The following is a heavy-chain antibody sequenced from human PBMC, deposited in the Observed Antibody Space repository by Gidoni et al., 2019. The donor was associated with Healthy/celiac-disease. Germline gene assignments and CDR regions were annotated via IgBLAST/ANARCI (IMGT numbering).Heavy chain of an antibody. CDR1: GGSISSSSYY. D-gene: IGHD3-22*01. V-gene: IGHV4-39*07. Sequence: QLQLQESGPGLVKPSETLSLTCTVSGGSISSSSYYWGWIRQPPGKGLEWFGSIYYSGSTYYNPSLKSRVTISVNTSKNQFSLKLSSVTAADTAVYYCARVAAYYYDSSGYYHTHFDYWGQGTLVTVSS. J-gene: IGHJ4*02. CDR3: ARVAAYYYDSSGYYHTHFDY. CDR2: IYYSGST.